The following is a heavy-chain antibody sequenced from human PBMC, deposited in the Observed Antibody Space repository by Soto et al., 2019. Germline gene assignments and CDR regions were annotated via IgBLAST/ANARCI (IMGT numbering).Heavy chain of an antibody. CDR1: GFSFSSYG. Sequence: LRLSCEASGFSFSSYGVSWVRQAPGKGLEWISAISTSGSSTFYADSVKGRFTISRDISKNTLFLQMNSLRAEDTAVYYCAKDFVSRSSNYDFWSGSPYDYWGQGTQVTVSS. CDR3: AKDFVSRSSNYDFWSGSPYDY. CDR2: ISTSGSST. V-gene: IGHV3-23*01. D-gene: IGHD3-3*01. J-gene: IGHJ4*02.